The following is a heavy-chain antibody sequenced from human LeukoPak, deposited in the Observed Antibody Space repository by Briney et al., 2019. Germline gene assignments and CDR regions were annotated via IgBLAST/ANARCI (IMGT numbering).Heavy chain of an antibody. D-gene: IGHD3-22*01. CDR1: GGSISSGGYY. CDR2: IYYSGST. J-gene: IGHJ3*02. CDR3: ARYQEATYYYDSSGPLVLFDI. Sequence: SETLSLTCTVSGGSISSGGYYWSWIRQHPGKGLEWIGYIYYSGSTYYNPSLKSRVTISVDTSKNQFSLKLSSVTAADTAVYYCARYQEATYYYDSSGPLVLFDIWGQGTMVTVSS. V-gene: IGHV4-31*03.